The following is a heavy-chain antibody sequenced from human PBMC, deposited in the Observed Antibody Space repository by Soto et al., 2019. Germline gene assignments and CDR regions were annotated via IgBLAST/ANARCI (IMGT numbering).Heavy chain of an antibody. Sequence: QVQLVESGGGVVQPGRSLRLSCAASGFTFSSYAMHWVRQAPGKGLEWVAVISYDGSNKYYADSVKGRFTISRDNSKNTLYLQMTSLRAEDTAVYYCARDSSSWYYAFDYWGQGTLVTVSS. CDR2: ISYDGSNK. J-gene: IGHJ4*02. D-gene: IGHD6-13*01. CDR1: GFTFSSYA. CDR3: ARDSSSWYYAFDY. V-gene: IGHV3-30-3*01.